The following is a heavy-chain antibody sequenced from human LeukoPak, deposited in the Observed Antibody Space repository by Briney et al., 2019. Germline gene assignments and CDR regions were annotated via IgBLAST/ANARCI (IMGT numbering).Heavy chain of an antibody. J-gene: IGHJ4*02. V-gene: IGHV3-48*01. CDR2: ISSSSSTI. Sequence: SGXXLRLSCAASGFTFSSYSMNWVRQAPGKGLEWVSYISSSSSTIYYADSVKGPFTISRDNAKNSLYLQMNSLRAEDTAVYYCARVSRRYYYDSSGYLGYWGQGTLVTVSS. CDR1: GFTFSSYS. CDR3: ARVSRRYYYDSSGYLGY. D-gene: IGHD3-22*01.